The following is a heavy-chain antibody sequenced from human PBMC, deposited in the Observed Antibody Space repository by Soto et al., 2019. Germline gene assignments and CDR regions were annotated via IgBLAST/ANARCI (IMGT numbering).Heavy chain of an antibody. D-gene: IGHD6-13*01. J-gene: IGHJ4*02. V-gene: IGHV4-39*01. CDR1: GGSISTSSYF. CDR3: ARRDGSSSWSRFDF. Sequence: PSETLSLTCTVSGGSISTSSYFWGWIRQPPGKGLEWIGSMFYSGSTYYNPSLTSRVAISVDTSKNQFSLKLSSVTAADTAVYYCARRDGSSSWSRFDFWGQGTLVTVSS. CDR2: MFYSGST.